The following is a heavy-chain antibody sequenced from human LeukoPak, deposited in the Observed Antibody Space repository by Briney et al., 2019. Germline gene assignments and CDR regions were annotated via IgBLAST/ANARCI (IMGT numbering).Heavy chain of an antibody. CDR1: GGSISSSSYY. D-gene: IGHD2-2*01. CDR3: ARYGISLGYCSSTSCPTPDAFDI. Sequence: SETLSLTCSVSGGSISSSSYYWGWIRQPPGRGLEWIGSIYYSGSTYYNPSLKSRVTISVDTSKNQFSLKLSSVTAADTAVYYCARYGISLGYCSSTSCPTPDAFDIWGQGTMVTV. J-gene: IGHJ3*02. CDR2: IYYSGST. V-gene: IGHV4-39*01.